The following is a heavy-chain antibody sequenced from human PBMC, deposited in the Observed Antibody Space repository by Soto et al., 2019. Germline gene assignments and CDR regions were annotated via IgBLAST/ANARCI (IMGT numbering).Heavy chain of an antibody. Sequence: GGSLRLSCAASGFTFSSYGMHWVRQAPGKGLEWVAVISYDGSNKYYADSVKGRFTISRDNSKNTLYLQMNSLRAEDTAVYYCEKVLYYASSGSCYYYSYGMEVWGQGTTVTVSS. CDR1: GFTFSSYG. CDR3: EKVLYYASSGSCYYYSYGMEV. CDR2: ISYDGSNK. V-gene: IGHV3-30*18. D-gene: IGHD3-22*01. J-gene: IGHJ6*02.